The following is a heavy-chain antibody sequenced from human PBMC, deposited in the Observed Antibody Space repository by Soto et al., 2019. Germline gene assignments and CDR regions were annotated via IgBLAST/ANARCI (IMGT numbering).Heavy chain of an antibody. CDR3: ARMNYYDTSGYPFDY. Sequence: SETLSLTCAVSGGSISSNNWWSWVRQPPGKGLEWIGEIFHSGRSNYNPSLKSRVTMSVDKSTNQLSLKLTSVTAADTAVYYCARMNYYDTSGYPFDYWGQGMMVTVSS. D-gene: IGHD3-22*01. CDR1: GGSISSNNW. V-gene: IGHV4-4*02. CDR2: IFHSGRS. J-gene: IGHJ4*02.